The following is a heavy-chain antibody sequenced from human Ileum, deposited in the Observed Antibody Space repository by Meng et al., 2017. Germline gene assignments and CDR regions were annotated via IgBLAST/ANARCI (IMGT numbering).Heavy chain of an antibody. CDR1: GYTFTGYY. J-gene: IGHJ4*02. CDR3: AREPPETYYFDY. V-gene: IGHV1-46*01. CDR2: IRPSGGGT. D-gene: IGHD5-24*01. Sequence: ASVKVSCKASGYTFTGYYIHWVRQAPGQGLEYMGIIRPSGGGTSYAQKFQGRVTMTRDTSTSTVHMELSSLRYEDTAVYYCAREPPETYYFDYWGQGTLVTVSS.